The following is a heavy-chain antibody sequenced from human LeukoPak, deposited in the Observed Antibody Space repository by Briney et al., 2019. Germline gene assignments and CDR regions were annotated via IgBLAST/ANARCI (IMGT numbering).Heavy chain of an antibody. CDR3: VKDQGTVVGGMDE. V-gene: IGHV1-46*01. D-gene: IGHD4-23*01. J-gene: IGHJ4*02. Sequence: ASVKVSCKASGYTFTSYYMHWVRQAPGQGLEWMGIINPSGGSTSYAQKFQGRVTMTRDTSTSTVYMELSSLRSEDTAFYYCVKDQGTVVGGMDEWGQGTLVTVSS. CDR2: INPSGGST. CDR1: GYTFTSYY.